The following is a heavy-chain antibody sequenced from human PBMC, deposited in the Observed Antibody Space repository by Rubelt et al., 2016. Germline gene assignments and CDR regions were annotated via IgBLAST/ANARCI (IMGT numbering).Heavy chain of an antibody. CDR1: GFTFSSYA. Sequence: HLVESGGGVVQPGRSLRLSCAATGFTFSSYAMSWVRQAPGKGLEWVAHISTSGSNLYYADSVKGRFTISRDKAKNSLYLQMNSLRAEDTAVYYCARPNSGNNYTGALDIWGQGTMVTVSS. V-gene: IGHV3-48*01. CDR2: ISTSGSNL. D-gene: IGHD1-26*01. J-gene: IGHJ3*02. CDR3: ARPNSGNNYTGALDI.